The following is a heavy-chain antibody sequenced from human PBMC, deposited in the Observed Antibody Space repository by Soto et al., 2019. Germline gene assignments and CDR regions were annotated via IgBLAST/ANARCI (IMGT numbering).Heavy chain of an antibody. D-gene: IGHD2-15*01. CDR1: GGTFSSYA. V-gene: IGHV1-69*01. Sequence: QVQLVQSGAEVKKPGSSVKVSCKASGGTFSSYAISWLRQAPGQGLEWMGGIIPIFGTANYAQKFQGRVTITADESTSTAYMELSSLRSEDTAVYYCARDCRGGVSGGRCHNYGMDVWGQGPTVTVSS. J-gene: IGHJ6*02. CDR2: IIPIFGTA. CDR3: ARDCRGGVSGGRCHNYGMDV.